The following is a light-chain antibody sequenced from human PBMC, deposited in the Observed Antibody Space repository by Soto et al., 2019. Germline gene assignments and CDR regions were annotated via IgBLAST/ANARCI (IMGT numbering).Light chain of an antibody. J-gene: IGKJ5*01. Sequence: EIVLTQSPATLALYPGERATLSCRASQSVNNYLAWYQQKNGLAPRLLIYDASSRDTGIPARFSGSGSGTDSTLTISRLEPEDFAVYYCQHRSIWPVSFGQGTRLEIK. V-gene: IGKV3-11*01. CDR2: DAS. CDR3: QHRSIWPVS. CDR1: QSVNNY.